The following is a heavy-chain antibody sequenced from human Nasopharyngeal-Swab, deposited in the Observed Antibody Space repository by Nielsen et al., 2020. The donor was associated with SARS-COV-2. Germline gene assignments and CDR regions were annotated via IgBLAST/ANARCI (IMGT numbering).Heavy chain of an antibody. J-gene: IGHJ4*02. V-gene: IGHV3-15*01. D-gene: IGHD1-26*01. CDR2: TKSKTDGETT. Sequence: GESLKISCVASGFPFNDAWMSWVRQAPGKGLEWVGRTKSKTDGETTDYAAPVKGRFTISRDDSKNTLYLQMDSLTAEDTAVYYCVRHGYYTFDSWGQGSLVTVSS. CDR3: VRHGYYTFDS. CDR1: GFPFNDAW.